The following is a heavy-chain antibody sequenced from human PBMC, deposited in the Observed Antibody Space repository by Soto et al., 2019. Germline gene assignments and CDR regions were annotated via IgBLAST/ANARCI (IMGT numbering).Heavy chain of an antibody. D-gene: IGHD2-8*02. CDR2: INHSGST. V-gene: IGHV4-34*01. CDR3: ARDKITGLFDY. CDR1: ARTFSVYY. J-gene: IGHJ4*02. Sequence: SETLSLTCAVYARTFSVYYWTRIRQPQGTGLEWIGEINHSGSTNYNPSLKSRVTISVDTSKNQFSLKLTSVTAADTAVYYCARDKITGLFDYWGQGTLVTVSS.